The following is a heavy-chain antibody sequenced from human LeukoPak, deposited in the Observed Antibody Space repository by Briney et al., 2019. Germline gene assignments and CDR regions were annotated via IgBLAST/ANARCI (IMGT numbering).Heavy chain of an antibody. V-gene: IGHV4-4*07. Sequence: SETLSLTCTVSVGSISSYYWSWIRQPAGKGLEGIGRIYTSGSTNYNPSLKSRVTISVDKSKNQFSLKLSSVTAADTAVYYCAREVVAATPNYYYYYMDVWGKGTTVTVSS. D-gene: IGHD2-15*01. CDR3: AREVVAATPNYYYYYMDV. J-gene: IGHJ6*03. CDR1: VGSISSYY. CDR2: IYTSGST.